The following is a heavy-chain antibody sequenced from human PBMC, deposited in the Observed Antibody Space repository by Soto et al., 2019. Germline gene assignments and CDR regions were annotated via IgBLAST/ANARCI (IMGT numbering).Heavy chain of an antibody. CDR1: DGSISSYY. D-gene: IGHD1-26*01. J-gene: IGHJ4*02. Sequence: CTVSDGSISSYYWSWIRQPPGKGLEWIGYIYGTGTTNYNPSLGGRVTISMDTSKNHFSLTLNSVTAADTAVYYCAGFSTGTYLFDFWGQGALVTVSS. V-gene: IGHV4-59*01. CDR2: IYGTGTT. CDR3: AGFSTGTYLFDF.